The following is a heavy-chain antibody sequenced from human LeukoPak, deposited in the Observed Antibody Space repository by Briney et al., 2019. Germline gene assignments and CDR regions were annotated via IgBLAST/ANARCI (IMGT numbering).Heavy chain of an antibody. D-gene: IGHD1-1*01. CDR2: VFHSGNT. CDR3: ARQIVGTSWNYYYSYIDV. CDR1: GGSISSSLYH. Sequence: SETLSLTCSVSGGSISSSLYHWGWLRQPPGKGLEWIGNVFHSGNTYSSPSLQSRVAFSVDTSKNQFSLKLTSVTATDTAVYYCARQIVGTSWNYYYSYIDVWGRGTSVSVSS. V-gene: IGHV4-39*01. J-gene: IGHJ6*03.